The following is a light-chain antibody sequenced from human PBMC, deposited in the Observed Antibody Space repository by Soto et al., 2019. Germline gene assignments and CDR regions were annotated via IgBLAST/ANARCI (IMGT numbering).Light chain of an antibody. J-gene: IGKJ4*01. CDR1: QSVSSSY. Sequence: EIVLTQSPGTLSLSPGERATLSCRASQSVSSSYLAWYQQKPGQAPRLLIYGASSRATGIPDRFSGSGSGKDFTLTISRLEPEDVALYYCQQYGSSPAFGGGTKVEIK. CDR3: QQYGSSPA. V-gene: IGKV3-20*01. CDR2: GAS.